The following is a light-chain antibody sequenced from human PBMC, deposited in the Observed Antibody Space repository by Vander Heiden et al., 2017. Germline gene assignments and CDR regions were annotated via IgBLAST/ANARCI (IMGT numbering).Light chain of an antibody. J-gene: IGKJ3*01. CDR2: GAS. CDR1: QSVSSN. Sequence: EIVMTQSPATLSVSPGERATLSCRASQSVSSNLAWYQQKPGQAPRLLIYGASTRATDIPARFSGSGSGTEFTLTISSLQSEDFAVYYCQLYNNWPVFTFGPGTKVDVK. CDR3: QLYNNWPVFT. V-gene: IGKV3D-15*01.